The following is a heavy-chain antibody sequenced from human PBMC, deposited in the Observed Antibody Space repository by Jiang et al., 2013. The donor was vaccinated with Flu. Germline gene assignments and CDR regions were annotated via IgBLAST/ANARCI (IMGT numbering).Heavy chain of an antibody. CDR3: ARTNFEYSSSSGAFDF. J-gene: IGHJ3*01. V-gene: IGHV3-33*01. Sequence: QLVESGGGVVQPGESLRLSCAASGFTFSTYGMHWVRQAPGKGLEWVASVWYDGIFKYYADSVKGRFTISRDNSKNTLYLQMNSLRAEDTAVYYCARTNFEYSSSSGAFDFWGRGTMVTVS. D-gene: IGHD6-6*01. CDR1: GFTFSTYG. CDR2: VWYDGIFK.